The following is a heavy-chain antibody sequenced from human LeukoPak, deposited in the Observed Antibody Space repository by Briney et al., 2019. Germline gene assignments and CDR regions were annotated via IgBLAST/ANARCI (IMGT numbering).Heavy chain of an antibody. V-gene: IGHV3-53*01. D-gene: IGHD3-10*01. CDR3: ATWFGELLSDYFDY. CDR1: GFTFGEYS. Sequence: GGSLRLSCADSGFTFGEYSISWVRQAPGKGLEWVSVIYSGGSTYYADSVKGRFTISRDNSKNTLYLQMNSLRAEDTAVYYCATWFGELLSDYFDYWGQGTLVTVSS. CDR2: IYSGGST. J-gene: IGHJ4*02.